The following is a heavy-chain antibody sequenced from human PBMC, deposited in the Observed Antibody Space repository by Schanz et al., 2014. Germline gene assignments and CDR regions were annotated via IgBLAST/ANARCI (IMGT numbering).Heavy chain of an antibody. D-gene: IGHD3-9*01. V-gene: IGHV3-30*19. CDR1: GFAFSVYG. CDR2: ISYDGSNK. Sequence: QVQLVESGGGVVQFGRSLRLSCVASGFAFSVYGMHWVRQAPGKGPEWVAVISYDGSNKYYADSVKGRFTISRDNSKNTLYLQMNSLRAEDTAVYYCAKQIHYDILTVTRNWGQGTLVTVSS. J-gene: IGHJ4*02. CDR3: AKQIHYDILTVTRN.